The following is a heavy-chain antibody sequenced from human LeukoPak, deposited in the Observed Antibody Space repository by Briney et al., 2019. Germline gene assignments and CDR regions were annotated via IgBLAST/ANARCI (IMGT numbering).Heavy chain of an antibody. Sequence: PSETLSLTCAVYGGSFSGYYWSWIRQPPGKGLEWIGEINHSGSTNYNPSLKSRVTISVDTSKNQFSLKLSSVTAADTAVYYCAREGEWCTSCYYYWGQGTLVTVSS. CDR2: INHSGST. V-gene: IGHV4-34*01. J-gene: IGHJ4*02. D-gene: IGHD2-2*01. CDR1: GGSFSGYY. CDR3: AREGEWCTSCYYY.